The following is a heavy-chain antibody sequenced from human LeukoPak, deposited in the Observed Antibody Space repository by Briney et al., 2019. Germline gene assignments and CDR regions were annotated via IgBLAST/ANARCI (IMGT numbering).Heavy chain of an antibody. CDR1: GYTFTSYG. CDR2: ISAYNGNT. D-gene: IGHD4-17*01. CDR3: ASALSDYGWYFEL. V-gene: IGHV1-18*01. Sequence: ASVKVSCKASGYTFTSYGISWVRQAPGQGLEWMGWISAYNGNTNYAQKLQGRVTMTTDTSTRTAYMELRSLRWDDTTVYYCASALSDYGWYFELWGRGTLVTVSS. J-gene: IGHJ2*01.